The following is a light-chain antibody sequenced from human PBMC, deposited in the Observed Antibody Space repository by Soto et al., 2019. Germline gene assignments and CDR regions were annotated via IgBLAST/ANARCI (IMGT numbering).Light chain of an antibody. J-gene: IGKJ5*01. CDR1: QSVSSY. Sequence: EIVLTQSPATLSLSPGERATLSCRASQSVSSYLAWYQQKPGQAPRLLISGASTRATGLPARFSGSGSGTEFTLTITSLQSEDFAVYYCQQYNNWPITFGQGTRLEI. CDR2: GAS. V-gene: IGKV3-15*01. CDR3: QQYNNWPIT.